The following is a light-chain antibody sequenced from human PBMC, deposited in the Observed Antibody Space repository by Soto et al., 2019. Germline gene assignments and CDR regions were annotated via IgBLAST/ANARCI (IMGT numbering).Light chain of an antibody. CDR2: KAS. CDR1: QTISSW. J-gene: IGKJ1*01. V-gene: IGKV1-5*03. CDR3: QQYKSYWT. Sequence: IQMTHSPSTLSSAVGDRVTITCRASQTISSWLAWYQQKPGKAPKLLIYKASSLKSGVPSRFSGSGSGTEFTLTISSLQPDDFATYYCQQYKSYWTFGQGTKVDIK.